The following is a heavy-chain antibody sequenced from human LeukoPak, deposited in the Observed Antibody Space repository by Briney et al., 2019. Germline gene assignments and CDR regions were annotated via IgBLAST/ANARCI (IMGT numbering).Heavy chain of an antibody. V-gene: IGHV4-39*07. CDR3: ARHLAAAASAFDY. Sequence: PSETLSLTCTVSGGSISSSSYYWGWIRQPPGKGLEWIGNVYYTGTTYCNPSLKSRVTISVDPSKNQFSLKMNSVTTADTAVYYCARHLAAAASAFDYWGRGTLVTVSS. CDR1: GGSISSSSYY. D-gene: IGHD6-13*01. J-gene: IGHJ4*02. CDR2: VYYTGTT.